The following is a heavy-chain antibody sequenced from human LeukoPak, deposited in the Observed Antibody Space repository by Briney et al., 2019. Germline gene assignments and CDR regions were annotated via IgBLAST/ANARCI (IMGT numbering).Heavy chain of an antibody. CDR2: IKTKTEGGTT. V-gene: IGHV3-15*01. Sequence: GGSLRLSCAASGFIFSKAGMSRVRQAPGKGLEWVGRIKTKTEGGTTDYAAPVKGRFTLSRDDSKNTLYLQMNSLKTEDTAVYYCTSDNNYYYYYMDVWGKGTTVTISS. D-gene: IGHD1-14*01. J-gene: IGHJ6*03. CDR1: GFIFSKAG. CDR3: TSDNNYYYYYMDV.